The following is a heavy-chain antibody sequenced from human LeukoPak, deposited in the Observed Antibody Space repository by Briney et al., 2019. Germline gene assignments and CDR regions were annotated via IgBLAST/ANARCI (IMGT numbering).Heavy chain of an antibody. Sequence: SETLSLTCTVSGGSISSYYWSWIRQPPGKGLEWIGYIYYSGSTNYNPSLKSRVTISVDTSKNQFSLKLSSVTAADTAVYYCARVSAAIRYYYYYGMEVWGQGTTVTVSS. D-gene: IGHD2-2*02. J-gene: IGHJ6*02. CDR3: ARVSAAIRYYYYYGMEV. CDR1: GGSISSYY. V-gene: IGHV4-59*01. CDR2: IYYSGST.